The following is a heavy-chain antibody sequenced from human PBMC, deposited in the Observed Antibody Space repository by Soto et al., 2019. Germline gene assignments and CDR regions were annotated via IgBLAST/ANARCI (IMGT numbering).Heavy chain of an antibody. Sequence: KESGPTLVKPTQTLTLTCTFSGFSLSTSGVGVGWIRQPPGKALEWLALIYWDDDKRYSPSLKSRLTITKDTSKNQVVLTMTNMDPVDTATYYCAHSRLDCSGVSCYSFDPWGQGTLVTVSS. CDR1: GFSLSTSGVG. CDR3: AHSRLDCSGVSCYSFDP. V-gene: IGHV2-5*02. D-gene: IGHD2-15*01. J-gene: IGHJ5*02. CDR2: IYWDDDK.